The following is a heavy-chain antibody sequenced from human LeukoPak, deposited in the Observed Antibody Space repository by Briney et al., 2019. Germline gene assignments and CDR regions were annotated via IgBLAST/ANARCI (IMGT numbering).Heavy chain of an antibody. D-gene: IGHD1-7*01. CDR1: GFTFSSYW. J-gene: IGHJ4*02. Sequence: GRSLRLSCAASGFTFSSYWMHWVRQVPGKGLVWVARINPGGSSITYADSVKGRFTISRDNAKNTLYLQMNSLRAEDTAVYYCAKDPGLNWNYVWALGYFDYWGQGTLVTVSS. CDR3: AKDPGLNWNYVWALGYFDY. CDR2: INPGGSSI. V-gene: IGHV3-74*01.